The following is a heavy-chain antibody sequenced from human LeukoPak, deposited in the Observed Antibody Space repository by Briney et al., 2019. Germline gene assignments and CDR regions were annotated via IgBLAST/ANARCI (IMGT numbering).Heavy chain of an antibody. CDR2: INHSGST. CDR3: ARRIAVAGYFDY. D-gene: IGHD6-19*01. V-gene: IGHV4-34*01. CDR1: GGSLSGYY. J-gene: IGHJ4*02. Sequence: PSETLSLTCAVYGGSLSGYYWSWIRQPPGKGLEWIGEINHSGSTNYNPSLKSRVTISVDTSKNQFSLKLSSVTAADTAVYYCARRIAVAGYFDYWGQGTLVTVSS.